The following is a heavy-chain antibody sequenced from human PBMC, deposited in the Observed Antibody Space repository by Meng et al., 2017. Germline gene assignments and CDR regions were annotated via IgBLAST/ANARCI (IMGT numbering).Heavy chain of an antibody. CDR1: GGTFSSYA. J-gene: IGHJ5*02. Sequence: QVQLVQSGAEVKNPVSSVKVSCKASGGTFSSYAISWVRQAPGQGLEWMGGIIPIFGTANYAQKFQGRVTITADESTSTAYMELSSLRSEDTAVYYCARDYGDYAWIAKRWFDPWGQGTLVTVSS. CDR3: ARDYGDYAWIAKRWFDP. V-gene: IGHV1-69*01. D-gene: IGHD4-17*01. CDR2: IIPIFGTA.